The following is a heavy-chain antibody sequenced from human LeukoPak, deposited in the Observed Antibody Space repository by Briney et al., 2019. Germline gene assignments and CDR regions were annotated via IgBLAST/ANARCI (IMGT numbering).Heavy chain of an antibody. Sequence: SETLSLTCIVSGRSIKNYYWSWIRPPPGKGLEWLGNIYFGGTTDYNSSLKSRLTISVDTFKNQLSLNLQSVTAADTATYYCARHRSDTGGKKGVNWFDPWGQGTLVTVSS. V-gene: IGHV4-59*01. J-gene: IGHJ5*02. CDR1: GRSIKNYY. D-gene: IGHD4-23*01. CDR2: IYFGGTT. CDR3: ARHRSDTGGKKGVNWFDP.